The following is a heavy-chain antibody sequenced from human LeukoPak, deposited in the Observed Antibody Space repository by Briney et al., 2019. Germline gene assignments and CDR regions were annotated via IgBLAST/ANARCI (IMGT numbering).Heavy chain of an antibody. CDR1: GFTFSSHW. V-gene: IGHV3-74*01. D-gene: IGHD5/OR15-5a*01. CDR3: TRRVSATRWFDP. CDR2: ISGDGTAT. Sequence: AGGSLRLSCAASGFTFSSHWMHWVRQAPGKVLVWVSRISGDGTATIYADSVKGRFTISRDNADNTLYLQMTSLRVEDTAVYYCTRRVSATRWFDPWGQGTLVTVSS. J-gene: IGHJ5*02.